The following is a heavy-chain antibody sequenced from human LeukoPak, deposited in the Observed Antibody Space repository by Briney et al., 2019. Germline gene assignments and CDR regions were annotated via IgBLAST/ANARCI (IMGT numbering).Heavy chain of an antibody. CDR1: GGSFNVYY. J-gene: IGHJ1*01. V-gene: IGHV4-4*09. CDR2: IDTSGST. Sequence: PSETLSLTCTLSGGSFNVYYWSWIRQPPGEGLEWIGYIDTSGSTNYHPSLKSRATISGDTSKNQLSLRLNSVTAPDTAVYYCARHTGGYNPFQYWGQGTLVTVS. CDR3: ARHTGGYNPFQY. D-gene: IGHD5-24*01.